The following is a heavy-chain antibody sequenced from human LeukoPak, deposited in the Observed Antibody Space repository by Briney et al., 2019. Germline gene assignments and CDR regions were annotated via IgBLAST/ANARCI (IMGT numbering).Heavy chain of an antibody. V-gene: IGHV4-4*02. Sequence: SGTLSLTCAVSGGSISSSNWWSWVRQPPGKGLEWIGYIYYSGSTNYNPSLKSRVTISVDTSKNQFSLKLSSVTAADTAVYYCARRPTPRETGSGGDAFDIWGQGTMVTVSS. CDR3: ARRPTPRETGSGGDAFDI. CDR2: IYYSGST. D-gene: IGHD1-14*01. J-gene: IGHJ3*02. CDR1: GGSISSSNW.